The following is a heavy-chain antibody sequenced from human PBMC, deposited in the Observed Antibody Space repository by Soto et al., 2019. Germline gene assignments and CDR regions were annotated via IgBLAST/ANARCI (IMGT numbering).Heavy chain of an antibody. CDR2: IIPIFGTA. V-gene: IGHV1-69*12. CDR3: ASYPVAAAARDYYYYGMDV. Sequence: QVQLVQSGAEVKKPGSSVKVSCKASGGTFSSYAISWVRQAPGQGLEWMGGIIPIFGTANYAQKFQGRVTITADESTSTAYMELSSLGSEDTAVYYCASYPVAAAARDYYYYGMDVWGQGTTVTVSS. D-gene: IGHD6-13*01. J-gene: IGHJ6*02. CDR1: GGTFSSYA.